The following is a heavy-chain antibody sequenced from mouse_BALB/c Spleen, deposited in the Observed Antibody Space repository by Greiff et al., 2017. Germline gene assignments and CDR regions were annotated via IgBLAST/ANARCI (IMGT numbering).Heavy chain of an antibody. D-gene: IGHD1-2*01. J-gene: IGHJ1*01. V-gene: IGHV1-9*01. CDR3: ARSLGSWYFDV. Sequence: QVQLKQSGAELMKPGASVKISCKATGYTFSSYWIEWVKQRPGHGLEWIGEILPGSGSTNYNEKFKGKATFTADTSSNTAYMQLSSLTSEDSAVYYCARSLGSWYFDVWGAGTTVTVSS. CDR2: ILPGSGST. CDR1: GYTFSSYW.